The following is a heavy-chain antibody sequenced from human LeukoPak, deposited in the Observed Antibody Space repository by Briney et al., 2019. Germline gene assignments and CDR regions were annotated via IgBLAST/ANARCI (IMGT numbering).Heavy chain of an antibody. CDR3: ARGAWYSGSYSLDY. CDR2: MNPNSGNT. V-gene: IGHV1-8*03. CDR1: GYTFTGYY. Sequence: ASVKVSCKASGYTFTGYYMHWVRQAPGQGLEWMGWMNPNSGNTGYAQKFQGRVTITRNTSISTAYMELSSLRSEDTAVYYCARGAWYSGSYSLDYWGQGTLVTVSS. D-gene: IGHD1-26*01. J-gene: IGHJ4*02.